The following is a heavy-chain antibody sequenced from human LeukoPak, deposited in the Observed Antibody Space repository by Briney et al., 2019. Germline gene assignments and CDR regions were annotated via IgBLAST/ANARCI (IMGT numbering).Heavy chain of an antibody. CDR3: AKSGGYGLIDY. Sequence: SETLSLTCTVSGGSISSSGYYWGWIRQPPGKGLEWIGNIYYSGSTYYNASLQSRVTISIDMSKNEFSLRLNSVTAADTAMYYCAKSGGYGLIDYWGQGTLVTVSS. D-gene: IGHD1-26*01. CDR2: IYYSGST. CDR1: GGSISSSGYY. V-gene: IGHV4-39*01. J-gene: IGHJ4*02.